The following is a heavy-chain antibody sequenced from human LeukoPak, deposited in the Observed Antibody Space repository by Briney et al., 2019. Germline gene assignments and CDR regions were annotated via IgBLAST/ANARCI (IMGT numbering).Heavy chain of an antibody. J-gene: IGHJ4*02. D-gene: IGHD1-1*01. Sequence: SETLSLTCGVYNGSFNGYYWTWIRQPPGKGLEWIGEIHRSGNTNYHPSLRSRVTISVDTSKNHVYLTLNSVAAADTAVYYCARADWNVRFFDYWGQGTLVSVSS. CDR1: NGSFNGYY. V-gene: IGHV4-34*01. CDR3: ARADWNVRFFDY. CDR2: IHRSGNT.